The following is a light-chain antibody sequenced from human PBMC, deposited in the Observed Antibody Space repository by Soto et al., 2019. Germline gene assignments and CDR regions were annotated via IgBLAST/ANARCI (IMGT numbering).Light chain of an antibody. J-gene: IGKJ1*01. CDR3: QQYGSSRT. CDR2: GAS. V-gene: IGKV3-20*01. Sequence: EIVFTQSPATLSLSPGERATLSCRASQSVSSNLAWYQQKPGQAPRLLISGASSRATGIPDRFSGSGSGTDFTLTIGRLEPEDFAVYYCQQYGSSRTFGQGTKVDIK. CDR1: QSVSSN.